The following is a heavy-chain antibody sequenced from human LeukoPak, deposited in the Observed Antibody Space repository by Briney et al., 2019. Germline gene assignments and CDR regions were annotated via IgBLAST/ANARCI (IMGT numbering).Heavy chain of an antibody. Sequence: GGSLRLSCAVSGITLSNYGMSWVCQAPGKGLEWVAGISDSGGRTNYADSVKGRFTISRDNPKNTLYLQMNSLRAEDTAVYFCAKRGVVIRVILVGFHKEAYYFDSWGQGALVTVSS. V-gene: IGHV3-23*01. CDR3: AKRGVVIRVILVGFHKEAYYFDS. CDR1: GITLSNYG. CDR2: ISDSGGRT. D-gene: IGHD3-22*01. J-gene: IGHJ4*02.